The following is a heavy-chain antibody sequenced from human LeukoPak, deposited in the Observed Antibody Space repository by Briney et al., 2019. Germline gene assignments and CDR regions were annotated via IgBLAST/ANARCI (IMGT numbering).Heavy chain of an antibody. D-gene: IGHD6-13*01. CDR2: TYYRSKWYN. CDR1: GDSVSSNSAA. CDR3: ARGRRDSSSWYSYYYYMDV. V-gene: IGHV6-1*01. J-gene: IGHJ6*03. Sequence: SQTLSLTCAISGDSVSSNSAAWNWIGQSPSRGLEWLGRTYYRSKWYNDYAVSVKSRITINPDTSKNQFSLQLNSVTPEDTAVYYCARGRRDSSSWYSYYYYMDVWGKGTTVTVSS.